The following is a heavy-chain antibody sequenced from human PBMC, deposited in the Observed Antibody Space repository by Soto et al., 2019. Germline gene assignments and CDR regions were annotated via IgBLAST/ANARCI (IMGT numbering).Heavy chain of an antibody. J-gene: IGHJ4*02. CDR2: VYRTGST. V-gene: IGHV4-4*02. CDR3: TRARATIAAAAIFDC. Sequence: GKGLEWIGEVYRTGSTNYNPSLESRLTISVDKSKNQFSLKLTSVTAADTAVYYCTRARATIAAAAIFDCWGQGTLLTVSS. D-gene: IGHD6-13*01.